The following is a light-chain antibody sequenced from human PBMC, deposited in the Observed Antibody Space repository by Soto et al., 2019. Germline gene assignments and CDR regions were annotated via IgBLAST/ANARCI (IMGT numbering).Light chain of an antibody. CDR3: QVWDSSSDQYV. J-gene: IGLJ1*01. Sequence: SYELTQPPSVSVAPGQTARITCGGNNIGSKSVHWYQQKPGQAPVLVVYDESDRPAGIPEGFSGSNSGNTATLTISRVEAGDEADYYCQVWDSSSDQYVFGTGTKATV. CDR1: NIGSKS. CDR2: DES. V-gene: IGLV3-21*02.